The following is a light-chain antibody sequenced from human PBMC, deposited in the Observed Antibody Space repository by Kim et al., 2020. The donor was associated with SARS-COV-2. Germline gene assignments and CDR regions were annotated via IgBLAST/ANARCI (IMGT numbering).Light chain of an antibody. CDR2: GTS. V-gene: IGKV3-20*01. J-gene: IGKJ2*01. CDR1: QSVGSGY. Sequence: EIVLTQSPGTLSLSPGERATLSCRASQSVGSGYLAWYQQKPGQAPRLLINGTSSRATGIPDRFSGSESGTDSTLTISRLEPEDFAVYYCQQYYSSPGTFGQGTKLEIK. CDR3: QQYYSSPGT.